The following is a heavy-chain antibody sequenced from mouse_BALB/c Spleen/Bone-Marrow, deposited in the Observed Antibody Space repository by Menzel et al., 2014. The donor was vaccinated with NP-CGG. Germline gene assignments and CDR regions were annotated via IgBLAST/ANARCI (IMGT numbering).Heavy chain of an antibody. D-gene: IGHD2-12*01. V-gene: IGHV1S81*02. CDR3: ASYRGAY. CDR1: GYTFTSYW. J-gene: IGHJ3*01. CDR2: INPSNGRT. Sequence: VQRVESGAELVKPGASVKLSCKASGYTFTSYWMHWVQQRPGQGLEWIGEINPSNGRTNYNEKFKIKATLTVDKSSSTAYMQLSSLTSEDSAVYYCASYRGAYWGQGTLVTVSA.